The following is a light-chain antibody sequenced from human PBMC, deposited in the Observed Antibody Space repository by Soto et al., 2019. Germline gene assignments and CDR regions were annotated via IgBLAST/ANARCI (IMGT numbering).Light chain of an antibody. Sequence: DIQMTQSPSSLSASVGDRVTISCRASQSIRNYVSWYQQKPGTAPKLLIRAASTLQSGVPSRFSGSGSGTDFTLTISSLQIEDFATDFCQQTDSTPQTFGQGT. J-gene: IGKJ1*01. V-gene: IGKV1-39*01. CDR1: QSIRNY. CDR2: AAS. CDR3: QQTDSTPQT.